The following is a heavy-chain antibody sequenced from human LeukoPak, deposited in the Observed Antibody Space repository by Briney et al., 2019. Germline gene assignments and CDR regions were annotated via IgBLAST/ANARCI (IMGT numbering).Heavy chain of an antibody. CDR3: ARFGDSHYYYYYYMDV. J-gene: IGHJ6*03. Sequence: GGSLRLSCAASGFTFSSYWMSWVRQAPGKGLEWVANIKQDGSEKYYVDSVKGRFTISRDNAKNSLYLQMNSLRAEDTAVYYCARFGDSHYYYYYYMDVWGKGTTVTVSS. D-gene: IGHD2-21*02. CDR1: GFTFSSYW. V-gene: IGHV3-7*01. CDR2: IKQDGSEK.